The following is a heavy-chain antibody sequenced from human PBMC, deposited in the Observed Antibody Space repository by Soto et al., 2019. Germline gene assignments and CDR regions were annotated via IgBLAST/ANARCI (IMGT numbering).Heavy chain of an antibody. J-gene: IGHJ4*02. Sequence: GGSLRLSCAASGFIFSSYAMSWVRQAPGKGLEWVPVISGSGGSTYYADSVKGRFTISRDNSKNTLYLQMNSLRAEDTAVYYCSRRSSGWYFDYWGQGTLVTVSS. CDR2: ISGSGGST. V-gene: IGHV3-23*01. CDR1: GFIFSSYA. D-gene: IGHD6-19*01. CDR3: SRRSSGWYFDY.